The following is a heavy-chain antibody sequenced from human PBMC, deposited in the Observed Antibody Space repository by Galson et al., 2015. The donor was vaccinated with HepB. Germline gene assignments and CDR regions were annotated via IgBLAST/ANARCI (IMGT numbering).Heavy chain of an antibody. CDR3: AKKPVIVLSNTWFYFDY. D-gene: IGHD2/OR15-2a*01. Sequence: SLRLSCATSGFTFSRFAMSWVRQAPGKGLEWVADISGSGGSTNFADPVKGRFRISRDNSKNTVSLQMDSLRVDDTAVYYCAKKPVIVLSNTWFYFDYWGQGTLVTVSS. CDR1: GFTFSRFA. J-gene: IGHJ4*02. CDR2: ISGSGGST. V-gene: IGHV3-23*01.